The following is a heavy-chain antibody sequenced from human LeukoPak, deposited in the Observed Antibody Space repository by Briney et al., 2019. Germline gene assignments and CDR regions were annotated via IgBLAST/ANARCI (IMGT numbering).Heavy chain of an antibody. V-gene: IGHV3-7*01. J-gene: IGHJ3*02. D-gene: IGHD2-15*01. CDR3: ARREIYCSGGTCYWWGAFDI. Sequence: GGSLRLSCAASGFTSSSHWMSWVRQAPGKGLEWVANIKQDGSEKYYVDSVKGRFTISRDNAKNSLYLQMNSLGAEDTAVYYCARREIYCSGGTCYWWGAFDIWGQGTMVTVSS. CDR2: IKQDGSEK. CDR1: GFTSSSHW.